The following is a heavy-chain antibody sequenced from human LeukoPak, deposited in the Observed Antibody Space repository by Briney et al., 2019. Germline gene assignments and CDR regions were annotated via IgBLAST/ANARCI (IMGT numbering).Heavy chain of an antibody. D-gene: IGHD3-10*01. V-gene: IGHV3-33*06. Sequence: GRSLRLSCAASGFAFSTFGLHWVRQAPGKGLEWVAFIWYDGSKRYYADSVKGRFTISRDNSKNTLYLQMNSLRAEDTAVYYCAKGRGSGSYFGIDPWGQGTLVIVSS. CDR3: AKGRGSGSYFGIDP. CDR1: GFAFSTFG. CDR2: IWYDGSKR. J-gene: IGHJ5*02.